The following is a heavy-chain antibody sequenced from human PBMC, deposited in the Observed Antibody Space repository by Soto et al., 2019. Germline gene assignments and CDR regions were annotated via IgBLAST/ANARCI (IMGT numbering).Heavy chain of an antibody. V-gene: IGHV2-5*02. CDR1: GFSLSTSGVA. J-gene: IGHJ4*02. CDR2: IYWDDDK. D-gene: IGHD2-15*01. CDR3: VHRPYCSGGSCYSRPLFDY. Sequence: SGPTLVNPTQTLTLTCTFSGFSLSTSGVAVGWIRQPPGKALEWLALIYWDDDKRYSPSLKSRLTITKDTSKNQVVLTMTNMDPVDTATYYCVHRPYCSGGSCYSRPLFDYWGQGTLVTVSS.